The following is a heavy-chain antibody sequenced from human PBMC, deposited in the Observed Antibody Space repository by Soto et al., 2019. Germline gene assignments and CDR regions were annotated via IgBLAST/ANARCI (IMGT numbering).Heavy chain of an antibody. Sequence: GGSLRLSWTASGFTFSSQCLHWVRQAPGKGLMWISRILNDGTTTNYADSVKGRFTISRDDSKNTLYLQMNSLKTEDTAVYFCTTDGAQVAAAGTGGLCFDYWGQGTLVTVSS. D-gene: IGHD6-13*01. CDR2: ILNDGTTT. V-gene: IGHV3-74*01. CDR3: TTDGAQVAAAGTGGLCFDY. J-gene: IGHJ4*02. CDR1: GFTFSSQC.